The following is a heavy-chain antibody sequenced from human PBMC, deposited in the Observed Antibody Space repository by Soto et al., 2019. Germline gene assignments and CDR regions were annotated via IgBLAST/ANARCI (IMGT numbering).Heavy chain of an antibody. CDR1: GYSFTSYW. Sequence: GESLKISCKGSGYSFTSYWISWVRQMPGKGLEWMGRIDPSDSYTNYSPSFQGHVTISADKSISTAYLQWSSLKASDTAMYYCARQPYYDILTGYPSYYYGMDVWGQGTTVTVSS. V-gene: IGHV5-10-1*01. CDR2: IDPSDSYT. J-gene: IGHJ6*02. CDR3: ARQPYYDILTGYPSYYYGMDV. D-gene: IGHD3-9*01.